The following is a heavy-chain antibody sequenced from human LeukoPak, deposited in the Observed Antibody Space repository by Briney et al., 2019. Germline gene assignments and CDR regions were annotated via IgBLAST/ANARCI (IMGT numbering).Heavy chain of an antibody. V-gene: IGHV3-33*01. CDR1: GFTFSSYG. Sequence: GRSLRLSCAASGFTFSSYGMHWVRQAPGKGLEWVAVIWYDGSNKYYADSVKGRFTISRDNSKNTLYLQMYSLRAEDTAVYYCARARYSSGWYYFDYWGQGTLVTVSS. J-gene: IGHJ4*02. D-gene: IGHD6-19*01. CDR3: ARARYSSGWYYFDY. CDR2: IWYDGSNK.